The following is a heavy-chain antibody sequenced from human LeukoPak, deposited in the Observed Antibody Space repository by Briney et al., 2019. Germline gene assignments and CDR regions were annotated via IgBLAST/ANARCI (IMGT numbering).Heavy chain of an antibody. V-gene: IGHV4-31*03. Sequence: PSETLSLTCTVSGASISSGGYFWSWIRLHPGKGLEWIGSIDYSGATYYNPSLKSRVIISVATSDNQFSLNLGSVTAADTAIYYCARAKAGPNWFDPWGQGTLVTVSS. J-gene: IGHJ5*02. D-gene: IGHD6-19*01. CDR2: IDYSGAT. CDR1: GASISSGGYF. CDR3: ARAKAGPNWFDP.